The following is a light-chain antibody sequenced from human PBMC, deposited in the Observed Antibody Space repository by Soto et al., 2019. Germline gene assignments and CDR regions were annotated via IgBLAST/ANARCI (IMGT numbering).Light chain of an antibody. CDR2: RAS. CDR3: QHYKTLLG. CDR1: QSIDMW. J-gene: IGKJ3*01. Sequence: DIQMTQSTSTLSASVGDRVTITCRASQSIDMWLDWYQQKPGKAPNLLIYRASTLESGVPSRFSGSGYGTESTLIISSLQPDDFGTYYCQHYKTLLGFGPGTKVDI. V-gene: IGKV1-5*03.